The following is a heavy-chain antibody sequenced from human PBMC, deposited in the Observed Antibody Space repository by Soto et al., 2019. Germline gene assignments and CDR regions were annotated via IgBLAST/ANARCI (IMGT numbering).Heavy chain of an antibody. J-gene: IGHJ4*02. CDR1: GYSISSGYY. D-gene: IGHD6-13*01. CDR2: IYHSGST. V-gene: IGHV4-38-2*02. CDR3: EREDHTAAAGY. Sequence: SETLSLTCAVSGYSISSGYYWGWIRQPPGKGLEWIGSIYHSGSTYYNPSLKSRVTISVDTSKNQFSLKLSSVTAADTAVYYCEREDHTAAAGYSGQGTMLTVYS.